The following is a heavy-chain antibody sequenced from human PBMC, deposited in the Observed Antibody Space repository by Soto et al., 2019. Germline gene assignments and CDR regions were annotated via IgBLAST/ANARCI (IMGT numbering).Heavy chain of an antibody. J-gene: IGHJ3*02. CDR1: GYTFTNHG. CDR3: ARDRVAGILGYAFEI. V-gene: IGHV1-18*04. CDR2: INPYNANT. D-gene: IGHD3-16*01. Sequence: ASVKVSCKTSGYTFTNHGINWVRQAPGQGLEWMGWINPYNANTNYAQKLQGRVTMTTDTSTSTAYMDLRSLTSDDTAVYYCARDRVAGILGYAFEIWGQRTMVTVS.